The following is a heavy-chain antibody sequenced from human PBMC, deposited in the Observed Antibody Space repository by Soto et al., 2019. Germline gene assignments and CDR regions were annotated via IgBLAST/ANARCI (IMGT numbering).Heavy chain of an antibody. J-gene: IGHJ4*02. CDR3: VSVVGFWSGYSIFDQ. CDR1: GGSFSGYY. V-gene: IGHV4-34*01. D-gene: IGHD3-3*01. CDR2: INHSGST. Sequence: PLETLPLTSAVYGGSFSGYYCSWIRQPPGKRLEWIGEINHSGSTNYNPSLKSRVTISVDTSKIQFSLKLSSVTAADTAVYYCVSVVGFWSGYSIFDQWGQGTLVTVSS.